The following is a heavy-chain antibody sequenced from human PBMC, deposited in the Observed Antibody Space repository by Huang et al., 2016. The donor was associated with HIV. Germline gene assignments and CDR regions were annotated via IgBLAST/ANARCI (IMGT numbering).Heavy chain of an antibody. Sequence: QVQLQQWGAGLLKPSETLSLTCAVYGGSFSGYYWSWVRQSPGKGLEGIWEINHRGTTNNNPSLKSRLTISVDTSKNQFSLKLSSVTAADTAVYYCARERMMSWLDDHDAFDIWGQGTMVTVSS. CDR1: GGSFSGYY. D-gene: IGHD1-1*01. CDR3: ARERMMSWLDDHDAFDI. J-gene: IGHJ3*02. CDR2: INHRGTT. V-gene: IGHV4-34*01.